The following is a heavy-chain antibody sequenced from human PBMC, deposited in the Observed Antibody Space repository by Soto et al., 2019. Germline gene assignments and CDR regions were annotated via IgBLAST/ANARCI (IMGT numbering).Heavy chain of an antibody. J-gene: IGHJ4*02. CDR3: ARGSDSLGW. Sequence: QVQLVQSGAEVKKPGASVKVSCKASGCTFTNYGITWVRQAPGQGLERMGWINPYNAKTNSAQKFQGRVSMTTDTSSSTAYMEVLSLRSDDTAIYYCARGSDSLGWWGQGTLVTVSS. CDR1: GCTFTNYG. D-gene: IGHD6-19*01. CDR2: INPYNAKT. V-gene: IGHV1-18*01.